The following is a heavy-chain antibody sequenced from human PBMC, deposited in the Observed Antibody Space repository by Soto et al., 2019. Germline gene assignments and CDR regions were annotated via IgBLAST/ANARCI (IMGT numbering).Heavy chain of an antibody. V-gene: IGHV3-13*01. CDR3: ARDGGYGGTYGMDV. CDR2: IGTAGDT. CDR1: GFTVSSNY. Sequence: EVQLVESGGDLIQPGGSLRLSCAASGFTVSSNYMSWVRQAPGKGLEWVSVIGTAGDTYYPGSVKGRFTISRENAKNSLYLQMNSLRAGDTAVYYCARDGGYGGTYGMDVWGQGTTVTVSS. J-gene: IGHJ6*02. D-gene: IGHD4-17*01.